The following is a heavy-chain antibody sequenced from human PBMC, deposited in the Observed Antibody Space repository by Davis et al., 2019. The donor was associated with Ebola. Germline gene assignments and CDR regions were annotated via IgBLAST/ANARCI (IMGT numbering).Heavy chain of an antibody. D-gene: IGHD2-8*01. J-gene: IGHJ4*02. CDR1: GGSISSGGYY. Sequence: PSETLSLTCTVSGGSISSGGYYWSWIRQHPGKGLEWIGYIYYSGSTYYNPSLKSRVTISVDTSKNQFSLKLSSVTAADTAVYYCARRYCSNGSCYSDYWGQGTLVTVSS. CDR2: IYYSGST. V-gene: IGHV4-31*03. CDR3: ARRYCSNGSCYSDY.